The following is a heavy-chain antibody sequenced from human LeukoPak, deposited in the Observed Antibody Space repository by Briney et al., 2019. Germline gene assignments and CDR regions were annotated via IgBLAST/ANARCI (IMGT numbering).Heavy chain of an antibody. CDR2: ISAYNGNT. CDR1: GYTFTSYG. J-gene: IGHJ5*02. CDR3: ARVEQGRDWFDP. Sequence: EASVEVSCKASGYTFTSYGISWVRQAPGQGLEWMGWISAYNGNTNYAQKLRGRVTMTTDTSTSTAYMELRSLRSDDTAVYYCARVEQGRDWFDPWGQGTLVTVSS. V-gene: IGHV1-18*01. D-gene: IGHD5-24*01.